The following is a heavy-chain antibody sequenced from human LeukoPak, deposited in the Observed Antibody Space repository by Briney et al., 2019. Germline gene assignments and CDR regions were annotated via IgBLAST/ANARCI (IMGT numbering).Heavy chain of an antibody. CDR3: AREGDIVLMVYAIDY. D-gene: IGHD2-8*01. Sequence: ASVKVSCKASGYTFTGYYMHWVRQAPGQGLEWMGRINPNSGGTNYAQKFQGRVTMTRDTSISTAYMELSRLRSDETAVYYCAREGDIVLMVYAIDYWGQGTLVTVSS. CDR2: INPNSGGT. V-gene: IGHV1-2*06. J-gene: IGHJ4*02. CDR1: GYTFTGYY.